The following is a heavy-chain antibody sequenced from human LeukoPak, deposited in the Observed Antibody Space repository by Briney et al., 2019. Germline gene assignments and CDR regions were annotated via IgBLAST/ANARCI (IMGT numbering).Heavy chain of an antibody. CDR2: ISYHGRSI. CDR1: GFTFSSYA. J-gene: IGHJ4*02. V-gene: IGHV3-30*04. Sequence: GGSLRLSCAASGFTFSSYALHWVRQAPGKGLEWVAIISYHGRSIYYADSVKGRFTISRDNSKNTLYLQMNSLRAEDTAVYYCAKGGTYRDYFDYWGQGTLVTVSS. CDR3: AKGGTYRDYFDY. D-gene: IGHD3-16*01.